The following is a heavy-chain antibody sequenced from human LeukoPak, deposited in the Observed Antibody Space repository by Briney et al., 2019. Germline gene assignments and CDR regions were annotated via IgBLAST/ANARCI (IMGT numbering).Heavy chain of an antibody. CDR2: ISGDGGST. Sequence: PGGSLRLSCAASGFTFDDYAMHWVRQAPGKGLEWVSLISGDGGSTYYADFVKGRFTISRDNSKNSLYLQMNSLRTEDTALYYCAKDHYYGSGSSVNWFDPWGQGTLVTVSS. CDR1: GFTFDDYA. CDR3: AKDHYYGSGSSVNWFDP. D-gene: IGHD3-10*01. V-gene: IGHV3-43*02. J-gene: IGHJ5*02.